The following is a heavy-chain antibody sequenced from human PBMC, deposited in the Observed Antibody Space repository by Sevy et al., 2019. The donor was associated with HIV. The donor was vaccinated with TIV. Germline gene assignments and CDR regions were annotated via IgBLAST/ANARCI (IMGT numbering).Heavy chain of an antibody. CDR2: ISRSSSYT. J-gene: IGHJ4*02. CDR1: GFTFSDYY. Sequence: GGSLRLSCAASGFTFSDYYMSWIRQAPGKGLEWVSYISRSSSYTNYADSVKGRFTISRDNAKNSLYLQMNSLRAEDTAVYYCARSIAVVGVDYWGQGTLVTVSS. V-gene: IGHV3-11*06. D-gene: IGHD6-19*01. CDR3: ARSIAVVGVDY.